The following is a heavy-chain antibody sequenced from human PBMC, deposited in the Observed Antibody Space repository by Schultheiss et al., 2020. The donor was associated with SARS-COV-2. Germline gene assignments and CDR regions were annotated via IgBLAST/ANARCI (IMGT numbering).Heavy chain of an antibody. CDR3: ARDQLFRAFDI. J-gene: IGHJ3*02. Sequence: GGSLRLSCAASGFTFSSYSMNWVRQAPGKGLEWVSYISSSSSTIYYADSVKGRFTISRDNAKNSLYLQMNSLRAEDTAVYYCARDQLFRAFDIWGQGTMVTVSS. CDR2: ISSSSSTI. CDR1: GFTFSSYS. V-gene: IGHV3-48*01. D-gene: IGHD1-1*01.